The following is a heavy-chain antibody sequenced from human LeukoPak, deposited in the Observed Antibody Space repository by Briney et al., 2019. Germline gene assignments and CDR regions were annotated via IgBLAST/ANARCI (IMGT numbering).Heavy chain of an antibody. CDR3: ARVAGWHWFDP. V-gene: IGHV3-23*01. Sequence: GGSLRLSCAASGFTDSTKYMTWVRQAPGRGLEWVSSIRPSGDNTYYGDPVKGRFTISRDNSKNTVYLQMNNMRVDATAVYYCARVAGWHWFDPWGQGTLVTVSS. J-gene: IGHJ5*02. CDR2: IRPSGDNT. D-gene: IGHD6-19*01. CDR1: GFTDSTKY.